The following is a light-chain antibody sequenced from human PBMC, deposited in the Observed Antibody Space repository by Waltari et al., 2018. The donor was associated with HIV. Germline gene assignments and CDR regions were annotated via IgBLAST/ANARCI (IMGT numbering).Light chain of an antibody. CDR1: AGAVTTKNY. Sequence: VVTQEPSLTVSPGGTIILTCGSSAGAVTTKNYAYWFQQKPDQAPTTLIQDTTQRHLWTPARFSGFLLGDKAALTLSGALSEDEGVYFCLLFFGATRVFGGGTMVTVL. CDR3: LLFFGATRV. V-gene: IGLV7-46*01. J-gene: IGLJ2*01. CDR2: DTT.